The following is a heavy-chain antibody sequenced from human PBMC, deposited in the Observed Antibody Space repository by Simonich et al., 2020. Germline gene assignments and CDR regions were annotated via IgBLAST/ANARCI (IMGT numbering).Heavy chain of an antibody. CDR1: GFTFSSYS. V-gene: IGHV3-21*01. D-gene: IGHD7-27*01. J-gene: IGHJ4*02. CDR2: ISSSSSYI. CDR3: ARDRGTGVPMDY. Sequence: EVQLVESGGGLVKPGGSLRLSCSASGFTFSSYSMNWVSRAPGWGREEVACISSSSSYIYAADSGKGRFTISRDNAKNSLYLQMNSLRAEDTAVYYCARDRGTGVPMDYWGQGTLVTVSS.